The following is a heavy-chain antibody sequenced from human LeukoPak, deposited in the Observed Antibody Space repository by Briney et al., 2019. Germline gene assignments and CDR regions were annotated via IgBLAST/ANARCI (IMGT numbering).Heavy chain of an antibody. J-gene: IGHJ4*02. CDR2: SRDKGNRYTT. D-gene: IGHD6-6*01. Sequence: PGGSLRLSCAASGFTFSDHYIDWVRQAPGKGLEWVGRSRDKGNRYTTAYAASVRGRFTISRDDSTNSLYLQINSLKIEDTAVYYCTRLGIAPRDFDYWGQGTLVTVSS. V-gene: IGHV3-72*01. CDR3: TRLGIAPRDFDY. CDR1: GFTFSDHY.